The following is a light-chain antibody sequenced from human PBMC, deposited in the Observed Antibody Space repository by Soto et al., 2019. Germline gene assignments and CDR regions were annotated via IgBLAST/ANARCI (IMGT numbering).Light chain of an antibody. J-gene: IGLJ1*01. CDR1: SSDVGGYNY. CDR3: SSYTSSSTLV. V-gene: IGLV2-14*01. CDR2: DVS. Sequence: QSALTQPASVSGSPGQPITISCTGTSSDVGGYNYVSWYQQHPGKAPKLMIYDVSNRPSGVSNRFSGSKSGNTASLTISGLQAEDEADYYCSSYTSSSTLVFGTGTKLTVL.